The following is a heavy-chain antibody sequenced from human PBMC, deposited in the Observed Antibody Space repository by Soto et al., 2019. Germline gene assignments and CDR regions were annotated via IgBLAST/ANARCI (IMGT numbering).Heavy chain of an antibody. CDR1: GFSLSSIGVG. D-gene: IGHD2-2*01. J-gene: IGHJ3*01. CDR2: LYWDDDK. CDR3: AHTIVVVPTAHDAFDV. V-gene: IGHV2-5*02. Sequence: GPTLVNPTQTLTLTGTFSGFSLSSIGVGVGWIRQPPGKALEWLGILYWDDDKHYSPSLKSRISIAKDTSKDQVVLTLTNMDPVDTATYYCAHTIVVVPTAHDAFDVWGQGTMVTVSS.